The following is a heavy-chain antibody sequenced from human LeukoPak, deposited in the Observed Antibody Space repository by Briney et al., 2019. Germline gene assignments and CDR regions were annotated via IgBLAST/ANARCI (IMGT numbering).Heavy chain of an antibody. J-gene: IGHJ5*02. D-gene: IGHD6-6*01. Sequence: PSETLSLTCTVSGGSINSGNYYWSWIRQPAGKGLEWIGRIYSSGSTNYNPSLKSRVTISIDTSKNQFSLTLSSVTAADTAVYFCARQLYNNSPNWFDPWGQGTLVTVSS. CDR2: IYSSGST. CDR3: ARQLYNNSPNWFDP. CDR1: GGSINSGNYY. V-gene: IGHV4-61*02.